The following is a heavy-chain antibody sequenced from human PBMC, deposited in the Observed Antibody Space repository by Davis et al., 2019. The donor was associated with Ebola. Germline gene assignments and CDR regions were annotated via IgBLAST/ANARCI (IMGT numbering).Heavy chain of an antibody. V-gene: IGHV4-59*01. Sequence: SETLSLTCTVSGGSISSYYWSWIRQPPGKGLEWIGYIYYSGSTNYNPSLKSRVTISVDTSKNQFSLTLRSVTAADTAVYYCTRLTSDSTGWYFHAMDVWGKGTTVTVSS. CDR3: TRLTSDSTGWYFHAMDV. CDR1: GGSISSYY. D-gene: IGHD6-19*01. J-gene: IGHJ6*04. CDR2: IYYSGST.